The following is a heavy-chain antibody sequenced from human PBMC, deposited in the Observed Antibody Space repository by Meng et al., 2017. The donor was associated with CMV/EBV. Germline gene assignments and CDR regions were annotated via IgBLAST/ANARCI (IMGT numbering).Heavy chain of an antibody. D-gene: IGHD3-9*01. V-gene: IGHV4-34*01. CDR1: GGSFSGDY. CDR2: INHSGST. J-gene: IGHJ5*02. CDR3: ARKRYWLLYPWFDP. Sequence: LQQGGAELLRPSETLSPTCAVYGGSFSGDYWSWIRQPPGKGLEWIGEINHSGSTTYNPSLTSRVTISVDTSKNQFSLKLSSVTAADTAVYYCARKRYWLLYPWFDPWGQGTLVTVSS.